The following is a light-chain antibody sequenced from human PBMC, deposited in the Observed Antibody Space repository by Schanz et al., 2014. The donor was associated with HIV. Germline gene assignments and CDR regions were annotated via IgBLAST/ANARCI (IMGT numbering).Light chain of an antibody. V-gene: IGLV1-44*01. CDR1: SSNIKMNA. J-gene: IGLJ3*02. CDR3: ATWVDSLNGWV. Sequence: QSVLTQPPSASGTPGQRVTISCSGSSSNIKMNAVNWYQHLPGMGPKLLIYATYNRPSGVPDRLSGSGSGTSASLVISGLQSQDEADYYCATWVDSLNGWVFGGGTKLTVL. CDR2: ATY.